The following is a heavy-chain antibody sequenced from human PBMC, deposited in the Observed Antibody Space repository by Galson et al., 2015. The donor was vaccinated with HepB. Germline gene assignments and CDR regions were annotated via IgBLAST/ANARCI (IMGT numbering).Heavy chain of an antibody. D-gene: IGHD2-2*01. Sequence: SLRLSCAASRFTFSRFAMHWVRQAPGKGLEWVAVISYDGSTKYYADYVKGRFTISRDNSKNTLYLQMNSLRAEDTGFYYCARDPYSHCSSTACYPDYWGQGTLVTVSS. J-gene: IGHJ4*02. CDR3: ARDPYSHCSSTACYPDY. CDR1: RFTFSRFA. CDR2: ISYDGSTK. V-gene: IGHV3-30*04.